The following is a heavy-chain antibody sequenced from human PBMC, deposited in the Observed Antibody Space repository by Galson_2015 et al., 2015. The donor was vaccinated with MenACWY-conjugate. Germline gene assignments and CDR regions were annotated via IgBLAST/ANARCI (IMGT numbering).Heavy chain of an antibody. D-gene: IGHD6-13*01. CDR1: GFTFSSYA. CDR3: VKAIAAAGTVYWFDP. Sequence: LRLSCAASGFTFSSYAMHWVRQAPGKGLEYVSAISSNGGSTYYADSVKGRFTISRDNSKNTLYLQMSSLRAEDTAVYYCVKAIAAAGTVYWFDPWGQGTLVTVSS. CDR2: ISSNGGST. J-gene: IGHJ5*02. V-gene: IGHV3-64D*09.